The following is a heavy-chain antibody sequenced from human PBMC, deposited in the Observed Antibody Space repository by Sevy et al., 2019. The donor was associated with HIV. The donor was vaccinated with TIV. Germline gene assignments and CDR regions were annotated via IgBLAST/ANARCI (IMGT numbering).Heavy chain of an antibody. J-gene: IGHJ4*02. CDR3: AREAGVGPYYFDS. CDR2: ISSSGTI. V-gene: IGHV3-48*02. Sequence: GGSLRLSCAASGFEFNTYPMHWVRQAPGKGLEWVSYISSSGTIYYADSVKGQFTISRDNAKNSLYLQMNSLRDEDTAVYYCAREAGVGPYYFDSWGQGTLVTVSS. D-gene: IGHD3-16*01. CDR1: GFEFNTYP.